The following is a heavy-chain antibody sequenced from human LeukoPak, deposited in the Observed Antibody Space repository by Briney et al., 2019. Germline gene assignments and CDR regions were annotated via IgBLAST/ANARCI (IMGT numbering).Heavy chain of an antibody. J-gene: IGHJ4*02. CDR3: ARPYCSSTSCADY. Sequence: ASVKVSCKASGYSFNSQGMNWVRQAPGQGLEWMGWINPNSGGTNYAQKFQGRVTMTRDTSISTAYMELSRLRSDDTAVYYCARPYCSSTSCADYWGQGTLVTVSS. D-gene: IGHD2-2*01. V-gene: IGHV1-2*02. CDR1: GYSFNSQG. CDR2: INPNSGGT.